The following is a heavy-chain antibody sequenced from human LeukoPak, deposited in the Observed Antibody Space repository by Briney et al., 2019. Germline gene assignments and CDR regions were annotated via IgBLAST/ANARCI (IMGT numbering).Heavy chain of an antibody. V-gene: IGHV4-31*03. CDR1: GGSISSGGYY. CDR2: IYYSGST. Sequence: SQTLSLTCTVSGGSISSGGYYWSWIRQHPGKGLEWIGYIYYSGSTYYNPSLKSRVTISVDTSKNQFSLKLSSVAAADTAVYYCARGSLGRFDPWGQGTLVTVSS. D-gene: IGHD3/OR15-3a*01. CDR3: ARGSLGRFDP. J-gene: IGHJ5*02.